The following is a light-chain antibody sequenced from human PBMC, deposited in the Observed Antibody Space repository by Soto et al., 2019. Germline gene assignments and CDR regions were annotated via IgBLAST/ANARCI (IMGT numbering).Light chain of an antibody. Sequence: EIVLTQSPGTLSLSPGESATLSCRASQTVFNRYLAWYQQKPGQAPKLLIYGASGRAAGIPDRFSGSGSGTDSILTLSRLEPEDFAVYYCQQYGNSPLTFGGGTMVDIK. CDR2: GAS. CDR1: QTVFNRY. V-gene: IGKV3-20*01. J-gene: IGKJ4*01. CDR3: QQYGNSPLT.